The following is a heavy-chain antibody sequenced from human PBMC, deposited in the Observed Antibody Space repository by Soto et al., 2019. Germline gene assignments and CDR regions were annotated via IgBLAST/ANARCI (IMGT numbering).Heavy chain of an antibody. D-gene: IGHD5-18*01. CDR2: IIPIFGTA. V-gene: IGHV1-69*13. CDR3: ARQDTAMVFIGY. Sequence: GASVKVSCKASGGTFSSYSISWVLQAPGQGLEWMGGIIPIFGTANYAQKFQGRVTITADESTSTAYMELSSLRSEDTAVYYCARQDTAMVFIGYWGQGTLVTVSS. J-gene: IGHJ4*02. CDR1: GGTFSSYS.